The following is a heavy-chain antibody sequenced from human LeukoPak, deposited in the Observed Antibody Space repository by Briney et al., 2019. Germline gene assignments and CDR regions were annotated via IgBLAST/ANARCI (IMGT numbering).Heavy chain of an antibody. CDR3: ARGRGVRVFLGIYFDY. CDR2: INPNSGGT. CDR1: GYTFTGYY. Sequence: GASVKVSCKASGYTFTGYYMHWVRQAPGQGLEWMGWINPNSGGTNYAQKFQGRVTMTRDTSISTAYMELSRLRSDDTAVYYCARGRGVRVFLGIYFDYWGQGTLVTVSS. V-gene: IGHV1-2*02. J-gene: IGHJ4*02. D-gene: IGHD7-27*01.